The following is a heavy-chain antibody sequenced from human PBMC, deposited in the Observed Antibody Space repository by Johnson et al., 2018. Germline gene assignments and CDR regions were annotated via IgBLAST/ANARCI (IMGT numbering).Heavy chain of an antibody. CDR3: ARDEGAYAFDI. CDR1: GFTFSSHS. J-gene: IGHJ3*02. V-gene: IGHV3-21*04. Sequence: EVQLLESGGGLVKPGGSLRLSCAASGFTFSSHSINWVRQAPGKGLEWVSSISSSSTYIYYADSVKGRFTISRDNAKNSLYLQMNSLRAEDTALYYCARDEGAYAFDIWGQGTMVTVSS. D-gene: IGHD1-26*01. CDR2: ISSSSTYI.